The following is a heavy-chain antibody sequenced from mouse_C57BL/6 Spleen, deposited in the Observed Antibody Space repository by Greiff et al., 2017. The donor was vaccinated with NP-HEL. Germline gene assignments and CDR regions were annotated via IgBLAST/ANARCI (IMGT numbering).Heavy chain of an antibody. D-gene: IGHD2-4*01. CDR2: INPNNGGT. Sequence: EVQLQQSGPELVKPGASVKISCKASGYTFTDYYMNWVKQSHGKSLEWIGDINPNNGGTSYNQKFKGKATLTVDKSSSTAYMELRSLTSEDSAVYYCATIYYDYDVVDYWGQGTTLTVSS. V-gene: IGHV1-26*01. CDR3: ATIYYDYDVVDY. J-gene: IGHJ2*01. CDR1: GYTFTDYY.